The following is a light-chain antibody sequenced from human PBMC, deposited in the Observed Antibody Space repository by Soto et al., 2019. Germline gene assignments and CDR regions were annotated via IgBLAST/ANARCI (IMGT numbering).Light chain of an antibody. V-gene: IGLV2-23*01. CDR3: CSYSGSITWV. CDR1: SSDVGSSDL. Sequence: QSVLTQPASVSGSPGQSITIPCTGISSDVGSSDLVSWYQQHPGRAPKLMIYEASKRPSGVSNRFSGSKSGNTPSLTISGLQAEDEADYYCCSYSGSITWVFGGGTKVTVL. J-gene: IGLJ3*02. CDR2: EAS.